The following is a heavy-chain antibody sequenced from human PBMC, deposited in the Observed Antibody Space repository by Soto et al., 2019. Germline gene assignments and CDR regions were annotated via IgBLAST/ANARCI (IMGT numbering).Heavy chain of an antibody. V-gene: IGHV3-7*05. J-gene: IGHJ5*02. CDR2: IKQDGSEK. D-gene: IGHD6-6*01. Sequence: GGSLRLSCAASGFTFSSYWMSWVRQAPGKGLEWVANIKQDGSEKYYVDSVKGRFTISRDNSKNSLYLQMNSLRAEDTAVYYCARVPLISWIAARPSWFDPWGQGTLVTVSS. CDR1: GFTFSSYW. CDR3: ARVPLISWIAARPSWFDP.